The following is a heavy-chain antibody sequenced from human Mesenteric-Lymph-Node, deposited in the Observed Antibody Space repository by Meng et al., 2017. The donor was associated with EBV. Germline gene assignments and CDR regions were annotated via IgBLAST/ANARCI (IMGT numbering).Heavy chain of an antibody. CDR2: IFHSGSA. D-gene: IGHD3-22*01. J-gene: IGHJ4*02. CDR1: GASITSSNW. CDR3: VRRLVVMKEEELDH. Sequence: HLQELGLELVKPSWNLSLTGDVSGASITSSNWWSWFRQPPGKGLEWIGEIFHSGSAKYNPSLKSRVTISVDKSKNHFSLRLSSVTAADTAVYYCVRRLVVMKEEELDHWGQGTLVTVSS. V-gene: IGHV4-4*02.